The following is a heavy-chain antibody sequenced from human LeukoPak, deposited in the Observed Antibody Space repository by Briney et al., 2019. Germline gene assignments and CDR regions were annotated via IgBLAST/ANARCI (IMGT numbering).Heavy chain of an antibody. J-gene: IGHJ6*03. V-gene: IGHV4-39*07. CDR1: GGSISSTNYY. CDR2: MYYNGST. CDR3: AREGWLRGYRSSTSCYTDYYYYYMDV. D-gene: IGHD2-2*02. Sequence: PSETLSLTCTVSGGSISSTNYYWGWIRQPPGKGLEWIGSMYYNGSTYYNPSLKSRVTISVDTSKNQFSLKLSSVTAADTAVYYCAREGWLRGYRSSTSCYTDYYYYYMDVWGKGTTVTVSS.